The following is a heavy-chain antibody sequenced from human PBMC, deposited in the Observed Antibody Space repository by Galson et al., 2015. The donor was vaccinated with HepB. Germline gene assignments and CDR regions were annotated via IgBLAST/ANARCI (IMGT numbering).Heavy chain of an antibody. CDR3: ARVGYYYGSGSYNDY. CDR1: GFTFSSYW. V-gene: IGHV3-7*03. J-gene: IGHJ4*02. CDR2: IKQDGSEK. Sequence: SLRLSCAASGFTFSSYWMSWVRQAPGKGLEWVANIKQDGSEKYYVDSVKGRFTISRDNAKNSLYLQMNSLRAEDTAVYYCARVGYYYGSGSYNDYWGQGTLVTVSS. D-gene: IGHD3-10*01.